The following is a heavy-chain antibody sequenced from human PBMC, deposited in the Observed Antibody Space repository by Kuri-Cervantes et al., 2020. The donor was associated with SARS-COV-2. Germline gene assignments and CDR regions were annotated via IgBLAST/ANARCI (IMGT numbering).Heavy chain of an antibody. CDR2: ISSSSSYI. J-gene: IGHJ3*02. D-gene: IGHD1-26*01. Sequence: GESLKISCAASGFTFSSYAMSWVRQAPGKGLEWVSSISSSSSYIYYADSVKGRFTISRDNAKNSLYLQMNSLRAEDTAVYYCASRPPPGELGELRVSGMWSDAFDIWGQGTMVTVSS. CDR1: GFTFSSYA. V-gene: IGHV3-21*01. CDR3: ASRPPPGELGELRVSGMWSDAFDI.